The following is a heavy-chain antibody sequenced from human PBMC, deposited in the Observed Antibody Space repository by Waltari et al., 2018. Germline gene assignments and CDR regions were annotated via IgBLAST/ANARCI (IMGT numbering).Heavy chain of an antibody. Sequence: QVQLLQSGAEVKNPGSSVTVSCKASGVTFSSYAFSCVRQAPGQGLEWMGGIIPIFGTANYAQKFQGRVTITTDESTSTAYMELSSLRSEDTAGYYCAAVDNKWELLPYWGQGTLVTVSS. J-gene: IGHJ4*02. V-gene: IGHV1-69*05. D-gene: IGHD1-26*01. CDR3: AAVDNKWELLPY. CDR1: GVTFSSYA. CDR2: IIPIFGTA.